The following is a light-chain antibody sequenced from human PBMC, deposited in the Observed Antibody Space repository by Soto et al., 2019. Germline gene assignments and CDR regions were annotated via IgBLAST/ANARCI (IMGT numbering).Light chain of an antibody. V-gene: IGLV2-23*01. CDR2: EGS. CDR3: CAYAGTTTTYV. J-gene: IGLJ1*01. Sequence: QSALSQPASVSGSPGQSITISCTGTSSDFGSYNRVSWYQQHPGKAPKVMIYEGSRRPSGVSNRFSGSKSGNTASLTISGLQAEDEADYYCCAYAGTTTTYVFGTGTKLTVL. CDR1: SSDFGSYNR.